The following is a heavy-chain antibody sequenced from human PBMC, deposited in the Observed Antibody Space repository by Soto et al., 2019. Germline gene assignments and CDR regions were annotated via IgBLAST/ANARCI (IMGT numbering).Heavy chain of an antibody. V-gene: IGHV1-2*02. CDR2: INPNSGAT. J-gene: IGHJ5*02. CDR1: GYTFTGYF. CDR3: ARGGGTILVPLP. D-gene: IGHD3-3*01. Sequence: SLQVSCTSSGYTFTGYFMHWVRQAPGQGLEWMGWINPNSGATKYAQKFQGRVTLSRDTSISTAYMELSGLRSDDTAVYYCARGGGTILVPLPWGQGTLVTVS.